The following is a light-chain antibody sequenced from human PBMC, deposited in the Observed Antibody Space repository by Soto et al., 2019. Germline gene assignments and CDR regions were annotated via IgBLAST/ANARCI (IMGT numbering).Light chain of an antibody. V-gene: IGKV3-20*01. CDR1: QSVASLY. J-gene: IGKJ4*01. Sequence: EIVLTQSPGTLSLSPGERATLSCRASQSVASLYLAWYQQKPGQAPRLLIYDASSRATGIPDRFSGGGSGTDFTLTISRLEPEDFAVYYCQQFSSYPLTFGGGTKVDIK. CDR2: DAS. CDR3: QQFSSYPLT.